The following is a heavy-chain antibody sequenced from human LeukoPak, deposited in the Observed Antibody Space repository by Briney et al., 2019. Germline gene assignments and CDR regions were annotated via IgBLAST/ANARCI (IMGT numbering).Heavy chain of an antibody. CDR2: ISWNSGSI. CDR1: GFTFDDYA. Sequence: AGGSLRLSCAASGFTFDDYAMHWVRQAPGEGLEWVSGISWNSGSIGYADSVKGRFTISRDNAKNSLYLQMNSLRAEDTALYYCAKDRSRFLEWLFDYWGQGTLVTVSS. D-gene: IGHD3-3*01. V-gene: IGHV3-9*01. J-gene: IGHJ4*02. CDR3: AKDRSRFLEWLFDY.